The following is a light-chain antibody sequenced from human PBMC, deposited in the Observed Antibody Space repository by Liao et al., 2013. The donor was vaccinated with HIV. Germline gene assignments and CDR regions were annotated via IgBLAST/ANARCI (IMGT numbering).Light chain of an antibody. CDR2: FDR. J-gene: IGLJ1*01. CDR1: KIGTKS. V-gene: IGLV3-21*01. CDR3: QAWDSTIAYV. Sequence: SYALTQPPSVSVAPGQTASIPCGGDKIGTKSVHWYQQRPGQAPMLVISFDRDRPSGIPERFAGSNSGNTATLTISGTQAMDEADYYCQAWDSTIAYVFGTGTKVSVL.